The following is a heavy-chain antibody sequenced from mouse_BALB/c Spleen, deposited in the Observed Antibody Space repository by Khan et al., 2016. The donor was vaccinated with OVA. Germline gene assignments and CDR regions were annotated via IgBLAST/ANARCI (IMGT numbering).Heavy chain of an antibody. CDR1: GFTFSRYA. V-gene: IGHV5-9-3*01. D-gene: IGHD2-3*01. Sequence: EVELVESGGGLVKPGGSLKLSCAASGFTFSRYAMSWVRQTPEKRLEWVATINSGGRFTYYPDSVKGRFTISRDKAKNTLFLQMSSLRSEDTAMYYCARLAIDDDSYLYAIDFWGQGTSVTVSS. J-gene: IGHJ4*01. CDR3: ARLAIDDDSYLYAIDF. CDR2: INSGGRFT.